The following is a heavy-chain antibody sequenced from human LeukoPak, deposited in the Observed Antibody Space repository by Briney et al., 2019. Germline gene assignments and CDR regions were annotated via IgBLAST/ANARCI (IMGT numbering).Heavy chain of an antibody. CDR1: GFTFSGYG. Sequence: GGSLRLSCAASGFTFSGYGMHWVRQAPGKGLEWVAFIRFDGDNKHYADSVQGRFTISRDNSKNTLYLQMNSLRAEDTAVYYCAKDTFPYYDSSGTPDYWGQGTLVTVSS. CDR2: IRFDGDNK. D-gene: IGHD3-22*01. V-gene: IGHV3-30*02. CDR3: AKDTFPYYDSSGTPDY. J-gene: IGHJ4*02.